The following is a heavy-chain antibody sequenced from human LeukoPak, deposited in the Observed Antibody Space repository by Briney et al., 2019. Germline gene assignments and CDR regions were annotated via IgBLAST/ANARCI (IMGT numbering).Heavy chain of an antibody. J-gene: IGHJ4*02. Sequence: ASVKVSCKASGYTFTSYGISWVRRAPGQGLEWMGWISAYNGNTNYAQKLQGRVTMTTDTSTSTAYVELRSLRSDDTAVYYCARVYYDSSGYYHSDYWGQGTLVTVSS. CDR1: GYTFTSYG. CDR2: ISAYNGNT. D-gene: IGHD3-22*01. V-gene: IGHV1-18*01. CDR3: ARVYYDSSGYYHSDY.